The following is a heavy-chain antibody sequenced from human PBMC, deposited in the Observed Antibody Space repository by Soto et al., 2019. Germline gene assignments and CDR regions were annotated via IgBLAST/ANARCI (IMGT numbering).Heavy chain of an antibody. V-gene: IGHV4-39*01. CDR3: ATHRDNLNYYFDY. Sequence: PSEPLSLTCTVSGDSMTSSNSYWGWIRQPPGKGLEWIGSIYDSGNTYYNPALKSRLILSVDSSKNHFSLKLSSVTAADTAVYYCATHRDNLNYYFDYWGQGTLVTVSS. D-gene: IGHD1-7*01. CDR2: IYDSGNT. CDR1: GDSMTSSNSY. J-gene: IGHJ4*02.